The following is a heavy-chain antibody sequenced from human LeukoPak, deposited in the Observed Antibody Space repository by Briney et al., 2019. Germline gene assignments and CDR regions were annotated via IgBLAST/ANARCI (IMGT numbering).Heavy chain of an antibody. V-gene: IGHV4-59*01. CDR2: IYYSGSGST. CDR1: GGSISSYY. Sequence: SETLSLTCTVSGGSISSYYWSWIRQPPGKGLEWIGYIYYSGSGSTNYNPSLKSRVTISVDTSKNQLSLKLSSVTAADTAVYYCARGEYSGSDWGQETLVTVSS. D-gene: IGHD1-1*01. CDR3: ARGEYSGSD. J-gene: IGHJ4*02.